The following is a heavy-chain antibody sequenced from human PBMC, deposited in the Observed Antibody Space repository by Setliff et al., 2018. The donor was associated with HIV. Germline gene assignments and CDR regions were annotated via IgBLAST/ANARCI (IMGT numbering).Heavy chain of an antibody. V-gene: IGHV4-34*01. D-gene: IGHD2-15*01. CDR2: VSDSGTT. J-gene: IGHJ4*02. CDR1: GGSFSDYH. CDR3: ATRLSGGYGYY. Sequence: SETLSLTCGVSGGSFSDYHWTWIRQSPGKGLEWIGEVSDSGTTNYNPSLRSRVTISVDTSKIQFSLKLSSVTALDTAVYYCATRLSGGYGYYWGQGTLVTVSS.